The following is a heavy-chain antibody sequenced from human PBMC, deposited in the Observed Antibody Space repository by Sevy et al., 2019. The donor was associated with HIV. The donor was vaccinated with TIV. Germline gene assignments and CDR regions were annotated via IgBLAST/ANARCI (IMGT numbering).Heavy chain of an antibody. J-gene: IGHJ3*02. CDR1: GFTFSSYG. D-gene: IGHD5-18*01. Sequence: GGSLRLSCTASGFTFSSYGMHWVRQAPGKGLEWVVVISYGGSNKYYADSVKGRFTISRDNSKHTLYLQMNSLRAEDTAVYYCAKDFGYGGAFDIWGQGTMVTVSS. CDR2: ISYGGSNK. V-gene: IGHV3-30*18. CDR3: AKDFGYGGAFDI.